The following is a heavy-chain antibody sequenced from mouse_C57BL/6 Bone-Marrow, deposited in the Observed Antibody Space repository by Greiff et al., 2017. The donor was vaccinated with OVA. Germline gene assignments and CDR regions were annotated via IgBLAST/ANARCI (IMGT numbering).Heavy chain of an antibody. V-gene: IGHV14-4*01. CDR2: IDPENGDT. CDR3: ATRGGYDYDEGWAMDC. J-gene: IGHJ4*01. Sequence: EVQLQQSGAELVRPGASVKLSCTASGFNIKDDYMHWVKQRPEQGLEWIGWIDPENGDTEYASKFQGKATITADTSSNTAYLQLSSLTSEDTAVYYCATRGGYDYDEGWAMDCWGEGTSVTVSS. D-gene: IGHD2-4*01. CDR1: GFNIKDDY.